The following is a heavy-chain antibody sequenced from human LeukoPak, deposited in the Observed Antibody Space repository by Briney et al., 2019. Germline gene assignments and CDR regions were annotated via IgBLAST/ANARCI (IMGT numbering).Heavy chain of an antibody. V-gene: IGHV3-23*01. Sequence: PGGSLRLSCAASGFTFSSYAMSWVRQAPGKGLEWVSDISGSGISTYYADSVKGRFTISRDNAKNSLYLQMNSLRDDETAVYFCTRDQGWQQFDSWGQGTLVTVSS. CDR1: GFTFSSYA. J-gene: IGHJ4*02. CDR3: TRDQGWQQFDS. D-gene: IGHD5-24*01. CDR2: ISGSGIST.